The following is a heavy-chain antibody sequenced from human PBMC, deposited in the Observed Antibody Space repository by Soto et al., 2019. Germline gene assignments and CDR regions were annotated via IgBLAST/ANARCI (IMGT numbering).Heavy chain of an antibody. CDR2: IIPILGIA. V-gene: IGHV1-69*04. J-gene: IGHJ4*02. CDR1: GGTFSSYT. CDR3: ARDRGLRLPSGFVDY. Sequence: ASVKVSCKASGGTFSSYTISWVRQAPGQGLEWMGRIIPILGIANYPQKFQGRVTITADKSTSTAYMELSSLRSEDTAVYYCARDRGLRLPSGFVDYWGQGTLVTVSS. D-gene: IGHD5-12*01.